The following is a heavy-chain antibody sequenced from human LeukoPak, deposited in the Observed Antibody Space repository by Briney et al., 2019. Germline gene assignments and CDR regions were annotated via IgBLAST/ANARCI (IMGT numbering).Heavy chain of an antibody. V-gene: IGHV5-51*01. D-gene: IGHD5-18*01. CDR1: GYSFTNYW. CDR2: IYPGDSET. J-gene: IGHJ4*02. Sequence: GESLKISCTGSGYSFTNYWIGWVRQMPGKGLEWMGIIYPGDSETIYSPSFQGQVTISADKSISTAYLQWSSLNASGTAMYYCARGGHSYSLDYWGQGTLVSVSS. CDR3: ARGGHSYSLDY.